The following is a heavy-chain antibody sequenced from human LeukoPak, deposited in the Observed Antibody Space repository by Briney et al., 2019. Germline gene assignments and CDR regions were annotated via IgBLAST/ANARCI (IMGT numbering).Heavy chain of an antibody. CDR2: ISSSSSYI. CDR1: GFTFSSYS. CDR3: ARVVRIGIAAAGDHFDY. J-gene: IGHJ4*02. V-gene: IGHV3-21*01. Sequence: GGSLRLSCAASGFTFSSYSMNWVRQAPGKGLEWVSSISSSSSYIYYAGSVKGRFTISRDNAKNSLYLQMNSLRAEDTAVYYCARVVRIGIAAAGDHFDYWGQGTLVTVSS. D-gene: IGHD6-13*01.